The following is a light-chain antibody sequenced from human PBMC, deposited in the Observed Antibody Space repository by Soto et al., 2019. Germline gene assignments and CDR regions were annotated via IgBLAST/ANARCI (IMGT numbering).Light chain of an antibody. V-gene: IGLV3-21*01. J-gene: IGLJ2*01. CDR3: QVWEATGDQVV. CDR2: YDS. CDR1: NVGRRS. Sequence: SYELTQPPSVSVAPGETARISCGGNNVGRRSVHWYQQKPGQAPFLVIYYDSDRPSGTPERFSRSNSGNTATLIISRVEAGDEADYYCQVWEATGDQVVFGGGTKLTVL.